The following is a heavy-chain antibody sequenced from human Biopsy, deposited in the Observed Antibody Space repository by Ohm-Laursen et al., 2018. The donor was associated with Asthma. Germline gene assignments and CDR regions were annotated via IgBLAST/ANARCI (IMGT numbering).Heavy chain of an antibody. Sequence: ASVKVSCNTSGYTFNSAGITWVRQAPGQGLEWMGWISVYNGNTKVAQKLQDRITMITDTSTSTAYMELRSLRSDDTAVYFCARAVDYSHYYGIDVWGLGTTVTVS. D-gene: IGHD3-10*01. J-gene: IGHJ6*02. V-gene: IGHV1-18*01. CDR1: GYTFNSAG. CDR2: ISVYNGNT. CDR3: ARAVDYSHYYGIDV.